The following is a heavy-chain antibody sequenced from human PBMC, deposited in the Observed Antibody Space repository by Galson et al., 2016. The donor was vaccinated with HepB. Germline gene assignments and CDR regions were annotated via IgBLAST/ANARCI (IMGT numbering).Heavy chain of an antibody. V-gene: IGHV4-59*01. Sequence: SETLSLTCTVSGGSISAYYWTWIRQPPGKGLEWVGRIYYSGGTNYNPSLRSRVTMSVDRSKNQFSLKLTSVTAADTAVYFCARAGHTSSWYPLDFWGRGTLVTVSS. D-gene: IGHD6-13*01. J-gene: IGHJ4*02. CDR3: ARAGHTSSWYPLDF. CDR1: GGSISAYY. CDR2: IYYSGGT.